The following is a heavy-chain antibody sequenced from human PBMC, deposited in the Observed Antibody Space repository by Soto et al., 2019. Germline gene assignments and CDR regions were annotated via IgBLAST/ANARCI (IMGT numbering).Heavy chain of an antibody. V-gene: IGHV3-64*01. CDR1: GFTFSGYS. J-gene: IGHJ4*02. CDR3: ARVGINNFFDC. D-gene: IGHD3-3*02. Sequence: EVQLVESGGGLVQPGGSLRLSCAASGFTFSGYSMHWVRQAPGRGLEYVAAIRKNGDATFYAKSVEGRVTISRDNSKRTLYLQMGSLGTEDMAVYYCARVGINNFFDCWGQGTLVTVSS. CDR2: IRKNGDAT.